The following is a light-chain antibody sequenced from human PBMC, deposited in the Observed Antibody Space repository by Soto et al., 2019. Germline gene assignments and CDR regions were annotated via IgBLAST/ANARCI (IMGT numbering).Light chain of an antibody. J-gene: IGLJ1*01. CDR3: SSYAGSNIRYV. CDR2: EVS. CDR1: SSDVGGYNY. Sequence: QSVLSQPPSASGSPGQSVTISCTGTSSDVGGYNYVSWYQQHPGKAPKLMIYEVSKRPPGVPDRFSGSKSGNTASLTVSGLQAEDEAEYYCSSYAGSNIRYVFGTGTKVTVL. V-gene: IGLV2-8*01.